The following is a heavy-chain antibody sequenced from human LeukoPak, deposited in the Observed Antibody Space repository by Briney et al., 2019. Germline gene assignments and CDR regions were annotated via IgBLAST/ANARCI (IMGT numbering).Heavy chain of an antibody. J-gene: IGHJ4*02. Sequence: PGRSLRLSCAASGFTYSSYGMHWVRQAPGKGREWVAVIWYDGSNKYYADSVKGRFTISRDNSKNTLYLQMNSLRAEDTAVYYSAREGAPYSSSWYVDYWGQGTLVTVSS. CDR2: IWYDGSNK. D-gene: IGHD6-13*01. CDR3: AREGAPYSSSWYVDY. V-gene: IGHV3-33*01. CDR1: GFTYSSYG.